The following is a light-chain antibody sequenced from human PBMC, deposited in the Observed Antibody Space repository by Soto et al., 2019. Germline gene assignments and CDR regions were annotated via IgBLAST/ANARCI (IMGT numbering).Light chain of an antibody. J-gene: IGLJ3*02. CDR2: DVT. CDR1: SFDVGGYYH. V-gene: IGLV2-14*03. Sequence: QSVLTQPASVSGSPGQSITISCTGTSFDVGGYYHVSWYQQHPGKAPKLMIYDVTYRPSGVPNRFSGSKSGNTASLTISGLQAEDEGHYYCSSYTSSNTLVFGGGTKVTVL. CDR3: SSYTSSNTLV.